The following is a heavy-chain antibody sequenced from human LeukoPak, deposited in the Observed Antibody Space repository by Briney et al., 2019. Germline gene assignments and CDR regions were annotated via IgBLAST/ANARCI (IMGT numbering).Heavy chain of an antibody. D-gene: IGHD4-17*01. CDR3: VRGAGDYWYFDL. V-gene: IGHV1-69*13. Sequence: SVKVSCKASGGTFSSYAISWVRQAPGQGLEWMGGIIPIFGTANYAQKFQGRVTITADESTSTAYMELSSLRSEDTAVYYCVRGAGDYWYFDLWGRGTLVTVSS. CDR1: GGTFSSYA. J-gene: IGHJ2*01. CDR2: IIPIFGTA.